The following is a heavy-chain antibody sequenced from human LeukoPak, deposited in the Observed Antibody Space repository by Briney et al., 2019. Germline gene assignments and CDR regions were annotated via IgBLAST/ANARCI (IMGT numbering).Heavy chain of an antibody. V-gene: IGHV3-23*01. J-gene: IGHJ4*02. CDR1: GFTFSSYA. CDR2: ISGSGGST. Sequence: PGGSLRLSCAASGFTFSSYAMSWVRQAPGKGLEWVSAISGSGGSTYYADSVKGRFTISRDNSKNTLYLQMNSLRAEDTAVYYCARELGYYDSSGYFVYWGQGTLVTVSS. CDR3: ARELGYYDSSGYFVY. D-gene: IGHD3-22*01.